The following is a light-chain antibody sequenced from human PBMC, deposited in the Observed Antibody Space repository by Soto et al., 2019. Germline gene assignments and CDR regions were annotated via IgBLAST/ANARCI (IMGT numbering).Light chain of an antibody. J-gene: IGKJ5*01. CDR1: QSVNIHY. Sequence: PVKSATLSCRASQSVNIHYLAWYQQHPGQPPRLLIYGISTRATGIPARFSGSGSGTEFSLTISSLQSEDFAVYYCQQYSKWPITFGQGTRLEIK. CDR3: QQYSKWPIT. V-gene: IGKV3-15*01. CDR2: GIS.